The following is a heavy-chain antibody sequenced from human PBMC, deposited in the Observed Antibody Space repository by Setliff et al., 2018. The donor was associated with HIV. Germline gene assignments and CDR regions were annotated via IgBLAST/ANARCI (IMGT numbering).Heavy chain of an antibody. J-gene: IGHJ6*02. CDR3: ARSVIGYYYYGMDV. CDR1: GFSFGNHW. Sequence: GGSLRLSCGASGFSFGNHWMYWVRQAPGKGLEWVSAISGSGGSTYYADSVKGRFTISRDNSKNTLYLQMNSLRAEDTAVYYCARSVIGYYYYGMDVWGQGTLVTVSS. CDR2: ISGSGGST. V-gene: IGHV3-23*01. D-gene: IGHD3-10*01.